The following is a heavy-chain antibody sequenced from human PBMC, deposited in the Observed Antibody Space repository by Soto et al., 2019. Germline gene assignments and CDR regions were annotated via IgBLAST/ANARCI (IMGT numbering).Heavy chain of an antibody. J-gene: IGHJ4*02. Sequence: GGSLRLSCAASGFSFTSSSMNWVRQAPGKGLEWVSYISPGSGAIHHADSVKGRFTISRDNAKNSLYLQMNSLRAEDTAVYYCTREVVFVSDYWGQGTLVTVSS. D-gene: IGHD2-21*01. CDR2: ISPGSGAI. CDR3: TREVVFVSDY. CDR1: GFSFTSSS. V-gene: IGHV3-48*01.